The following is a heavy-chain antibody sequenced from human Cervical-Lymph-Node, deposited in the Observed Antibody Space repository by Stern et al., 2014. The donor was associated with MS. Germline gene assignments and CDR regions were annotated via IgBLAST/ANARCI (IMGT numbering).Heavy chain of an antibody. V-gene: IGHV1-8*01. CDR3: MKAWGH. Sequence: QVQLVQSGAEVRKPGASVRLSCKASGYIFTSDDINWVRQASGQVFECIGWMNTDSGDTCFEQKFRGRVTMTRDVSTSTVYMELSSLTSEDTAVYYCMKAWGHWGQGTQVTVSS. CDR1: GYIFTSDD. J-gene: IGHJ1*01. D-gene: IGHD7-27*01. CDR2: MNTDSGDT.